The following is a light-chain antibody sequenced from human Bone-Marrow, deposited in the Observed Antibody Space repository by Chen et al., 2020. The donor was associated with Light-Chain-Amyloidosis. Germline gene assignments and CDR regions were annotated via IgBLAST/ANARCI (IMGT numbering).Light chain of an antibody. CDR3: HQYYSPDS. J-gene: IGKJ2*03. CDR1: QSVLYSSNNKNY. Sequence: DIVMTQSPDSLTSSLGVSATINCKSSQSVLYSSNNKNYLAWYQQKPGQPPNLLIYWASTRKSGVPDRFSGSGSGTDFTLTISSLQAEDVAVYYCHQYYSPDSFGQGTKLEIK. CDR2: WAS. V-gene: IGKV4-1*01.